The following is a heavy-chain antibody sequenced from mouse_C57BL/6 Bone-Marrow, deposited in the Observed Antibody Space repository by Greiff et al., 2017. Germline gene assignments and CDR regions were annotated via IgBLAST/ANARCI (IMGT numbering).Heavy chain of an antibody. CDR1: GYTFTSYW. J-gene: IGHJ3*01. D-gene: IGHD1-1*01. V-gene: IGHV1-7*01. CDR3: ASAFITTVGFAY. CDR2: INPSSGYT. Sequence: QVQLKESGAELAKPGASVTLSCKASGYTFTSYWMHWVKQRPGQGLEWIGYINPSSGYTKYNQKFKDKATLTADKSSSTAYMQLSSLTYEDSAVYYCASAFITTVGFAYWGQGTLVTVSA.